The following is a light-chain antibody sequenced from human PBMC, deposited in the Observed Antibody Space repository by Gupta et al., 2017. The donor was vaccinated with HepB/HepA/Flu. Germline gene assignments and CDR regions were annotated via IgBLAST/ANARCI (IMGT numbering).Light chain of an antibody. CDR3: AAWDDSLSGV. CDR2: RNN. CDR1: SSHIGSNY. V-gene: IGLV1-47*01. J-gene: IGLJ2*01. Sequence: QSVLTQPPSASGTPGQRVTISCSGISSHIGSNYVYWYQQLPGTAPKLLIYRNNQQPAGVPDRFSGSKSGTSASLAIIGLRAEDEADYYCAAWDDSLSGVFGGGTKLTVL.